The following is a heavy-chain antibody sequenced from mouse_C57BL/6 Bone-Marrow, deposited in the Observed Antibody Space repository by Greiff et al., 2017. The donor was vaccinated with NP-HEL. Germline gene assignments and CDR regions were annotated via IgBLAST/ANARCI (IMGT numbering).Heavy chain of an antibody. CDR1: GYTFTDYN. D-gene: IGHD2-4*01. Sequence: VQLQQSGPELVKPGASVKMSCKASGYTFTDYNMHWVKQSHGKSLEWIGYINPNNGGTSYNQKFKGKATLTVNKSSSTAYMELRSLTSEDSAVYYCARGGKLRRTWFAYWGQGTLVTVSA. CDR2: INPNNGGT. J-gene: IGHJ3*01. CDR3: ARGGKLRRTWFAY. V-gene: IGHV1-22*01.